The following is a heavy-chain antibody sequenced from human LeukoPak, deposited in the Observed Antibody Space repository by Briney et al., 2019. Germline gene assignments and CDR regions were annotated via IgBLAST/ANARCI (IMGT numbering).Heavy chain of an antibody. Sequence: GGSLRLSCAASGXTFSSFWMTWVRQAPGKGLEWVANIKEDGSEKHYVDSVKGRFTISRENAKNSLYLQMNSLRAEDTAVYYCARGGYYSVYWGQGTLVTVSS. D-gene: IGHD3-3*01. CDR2: IKEDGSEK. J-gene: IGHJ4*02. CDR3: ARGGYYSVY. V-gene: IGHV3-7*05. CDR1: GXTFSSFW.